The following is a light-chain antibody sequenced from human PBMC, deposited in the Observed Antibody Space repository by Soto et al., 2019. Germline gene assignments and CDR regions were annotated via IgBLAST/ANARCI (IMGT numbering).Light chain of an antibody. CDR3: SSYAGSDNFVL. CDR2: EVI. J-gene: IGLJ2*01. CDR1: SSDVGGYNF. Sequence: QSVRSQPPSASGSPGQSVTISCTGSSSDVGGYNFVSWYQHLPGKAPKLMIYEVIQRPSGVPDRFSGSKSGNTASLTVSGLQAEDEADYYCSSYAGSDNFVLFGGGTKVTAL. V-gene: IGLV2-8*01.